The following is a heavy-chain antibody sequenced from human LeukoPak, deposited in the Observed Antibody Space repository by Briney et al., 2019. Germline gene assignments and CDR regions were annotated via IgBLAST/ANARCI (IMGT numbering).Heavy chain of an antibody. J-gene: IGHJ4*02. Sequence: PSETLSLTCAVSGGSISSYYWSWIRQPPGKGLEWIGYIYYSGSTNYNPSLKSRVTISVDTSKNQFSLKLSSVTAADTAVYYCAKGAGYDILTGLDYWGQGTLVTVSS. CDR3: AKGAGYDILTGLDY. CDR2: IYYSGST. D-gene: IGHD3-9*01. CDR1: GGSISSYY. V-gene: IGHV4-59*01.